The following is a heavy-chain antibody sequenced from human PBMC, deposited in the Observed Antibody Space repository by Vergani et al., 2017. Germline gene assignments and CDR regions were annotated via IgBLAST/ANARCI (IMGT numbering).Heavy chain of an antibody. V-gene: IGHV6-1*01. CDR3: AREVVVVPAAIKYYYYYMDV. CDR1: GDSVSSNSAA. D-gene: IGHD2-2*01. Sequence: QVQLQQSGPGLVKPSQTLSLTCAISGDSVSSNSAAWNWIRQSPSRGLEWLGRTYYRSKWYNDYAVSVKRRITINPDTSKNQFSLQLNSVTPEDTAVYYCAREVVVVPAAIKYYYYYMDVWGKGTTVTVSS. CDR2: TYYRSKWYN. J-gene: IGHJ6*03.